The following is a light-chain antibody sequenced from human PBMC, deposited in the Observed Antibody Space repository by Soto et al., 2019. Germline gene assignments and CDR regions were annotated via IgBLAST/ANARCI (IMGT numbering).Light chain of an antibody. CDR3: SSYAVNNNLGL. Sequence: QSALTQRPSASGSPGQSVTISCTGTSSDVGGYNYVSWYQQFPGKAPKLMIYEVNKRPSGVPDRFSGSKSGNTASLTVSGLQAEDEADYYCSSYAVNNNLGLLGGGTKLTVL. V-gene: IGLV2-8*01. J-gene: IGLJ2*01. CDR2: EVN. CDR1: SSDVGGYNY.